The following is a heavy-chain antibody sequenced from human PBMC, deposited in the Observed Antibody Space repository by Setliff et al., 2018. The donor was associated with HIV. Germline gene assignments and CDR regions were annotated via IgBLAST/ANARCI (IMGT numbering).Heavy chain of an antibody. Sequence: SETLSLTCAVYGGSFGDQFWNWIRQSPGKGLEWIGEIHHGGGTKYNPSLKSRVTVSLDMSKNQFSLKLSSVTAAGTAVYYCARGRRSSGWYVYHWGQGTLVTVSS. CDR3: ARGRRSSGWYVYH. D-gene: IGHD6-19*01. V-gene: IGHV4-34*01. CDR2: IHHGGGT. J-gene: IGHJ4*02. CDR1: GGSFGDQF.